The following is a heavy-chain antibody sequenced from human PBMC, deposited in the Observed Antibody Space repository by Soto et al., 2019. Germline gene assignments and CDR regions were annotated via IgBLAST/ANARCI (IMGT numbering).Heavy chain of an antibody. CDR3: ARRDRSGFSYWLDT. CDR2: ISASGST. Sequence: PSETVSLTCTVSGGSISDGYYWTWIRQHPGKGLEWIGSISASGSTSYNPSLKSRLTVSVDMSKNQFSLNLRSVTAADTAVYYCARRDRSGFSYWLDTWGQGTLVTVSS. CDR1: GGSISDGYY. J-gene: IGHJ5*02. D-gene: IGHD3-22*01. V-gene: IGHV4-31*03.